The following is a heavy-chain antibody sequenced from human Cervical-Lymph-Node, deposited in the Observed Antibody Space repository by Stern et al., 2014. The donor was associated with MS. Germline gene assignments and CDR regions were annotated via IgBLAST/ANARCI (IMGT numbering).Heavy chain of an antibody. Sequence: VQLVESGAEVRKPGVSVKVSCKASGYTFSSYSIQFLRQAPGQRLEWMEVINAGNGHTKYSQQFQGRVAITRDTSASTAYMDLSSLRYEDTAVYYCARGGGYYYGMDVWGQGTPVTVSS. V-gene: IGHV1-3*01. CDR1: GYTFSSYS. CDR3: ARGGGYYYGMDV. J-gene: IGHJ6*02. CDR2: INAGNGHT. D-gene: IGHD2-15*01.